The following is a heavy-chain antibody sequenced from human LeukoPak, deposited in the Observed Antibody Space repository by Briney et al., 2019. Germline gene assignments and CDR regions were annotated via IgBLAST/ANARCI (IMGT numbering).Heavy chain of an antibody. CDR3: ARLYTHYDSSGYYYEDY. D-gene: IGHD3-22*01. Sequence: GGSLRLSCAASGFTVSSNYMSWVRQAPGKGLEWVSIIYSGGSTFYADSVKGRFTVSRDNSKNTLYLQMNSLRAEDTAVYYCARLYTHYDSSGYYYEDYWGQGTLVTVSS. CDR1: GFTVSSNY. V-gene: IGHV3-53*01. CDR2: IYSGGST. J-gene: IGHJ4*02.